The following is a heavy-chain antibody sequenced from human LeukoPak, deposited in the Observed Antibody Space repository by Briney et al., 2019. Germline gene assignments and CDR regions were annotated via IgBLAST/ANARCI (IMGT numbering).Heavy chain of an antibody. V-gene: IGHV3-21*01. CDR1: GFTFSSYS. CDR3: ARGTWTMIIAVAGTSDY. J-gene: IGHJ4*02. Sequence: PGGSLRLSCAASGFTFSSYSMNWVRQALGKGLEWVSSISSSSSYIYYADSVKGRFTISRDNAKNSLYLQMNSLRAEDTAVYYCARGTWTMIIAVAGTSDYWGQGTLVTVSS. CDR2: ISSSSSYI. D-gene: IGHD6-19*01.